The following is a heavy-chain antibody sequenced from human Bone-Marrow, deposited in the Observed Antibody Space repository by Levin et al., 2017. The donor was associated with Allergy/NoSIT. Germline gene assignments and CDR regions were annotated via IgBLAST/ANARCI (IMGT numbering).Heavy chain of an antibody. V-gene: IGHV4-30-4*01. CDR1: GGSINSGDYY. D-gene: IGHD3-10*01. CDR3: AGSKTNYCSARSLAFDL. CDR2: IYYSGSN. Sequence: PSETLSLTCIVSGGSINSGDYYWSWLRQPPGMGLEWIGYIYYSGSNYSSPSLNSRASISVDTTKNLFSLNLSSMTAADTAYYYCAGSKTNYCSARSLAFDLWGQGTMVTVS. J-gene: IGHJ3*01.